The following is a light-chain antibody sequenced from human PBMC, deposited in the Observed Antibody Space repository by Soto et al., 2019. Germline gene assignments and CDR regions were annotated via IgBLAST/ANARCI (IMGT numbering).Light chain of an antibody. J-gene: IGLJ2*01. CDR2: INN. Sequence: QSVLTQPPSASGSPGQRVTISCSGSSSNIGGNIVNWYQQLPGTAPKLLIFINNHRPSGVPDRFSGSKSGTSASLAISGLQSEDEGDYSCAAWDDSLNGPVFGGGTKLTVL. CDR3: AAWDDSLNGPV. V-gene: IGLV1-44*01. CDR1: SSNIGGNI.